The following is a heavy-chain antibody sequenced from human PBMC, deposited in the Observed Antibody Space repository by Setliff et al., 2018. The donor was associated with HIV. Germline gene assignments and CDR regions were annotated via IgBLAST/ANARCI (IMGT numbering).Heavy chain of an antibody. CDR3: ARLGGYSSSWYVPYFYYMDV. J-gene: IGHJ6*03. CDR1: GGSISRSSYY. V-gene: IGHV4-39*07. CDR2: IFYSGHT. Sequence: PSETLSLTCTVSGGSISRSSYYWAWIRQPPGKRLEWIGNIFYSGHTFYNPSLRSRVTISVDTSKNQFSLNLSSVTAADTAVYYCARLGGYSSSWYVPYFYYMDVWGEGTTVTVSS. D-gene: IGHD6-13*01.